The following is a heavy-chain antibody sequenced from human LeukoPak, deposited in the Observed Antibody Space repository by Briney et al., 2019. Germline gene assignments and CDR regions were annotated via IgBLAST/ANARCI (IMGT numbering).Heavy chain of an antibody. Sequence: PGGSLRLSCAASGFTFSSYEMNWVRQAPGKGLEWVSYISSSGSTIYYADSVKGRFTISRDNAKNSLYLQMNSLRAEDTAVYYCARSAERELLHFDYWGQGTLVTVSS. V-gene: IGHV3-48*03. CDR2: ISSSGSTI. D-gene: IGHD1-26*01. CDR3: ARSAERELLHFDY. J-gene: IGHJ4*02. CDR1: GFTFSSYE.